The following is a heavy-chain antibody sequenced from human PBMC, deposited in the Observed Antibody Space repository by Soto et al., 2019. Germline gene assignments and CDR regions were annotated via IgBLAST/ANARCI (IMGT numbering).Heavy chain of an antibody. D-gene: IGHD3-9*01. J-gene: IGHJ5*02. CDR1: GYTFTSYA. CDR2: INAGNGNT. V-gene: IGHV1-3*01. Sequence: ASVKVSCKASGYTFTSYAMHWVRQAPGQRLEWMGWINAGNGNTKYSQKFQGRVTITRDTSASTAYMELSSLRSEDTAVYYRARSMYYDILTGYSPNWFDPWGQGTLVTVSS. CDR3: ARSMYYDILTGYSPNWFDP.